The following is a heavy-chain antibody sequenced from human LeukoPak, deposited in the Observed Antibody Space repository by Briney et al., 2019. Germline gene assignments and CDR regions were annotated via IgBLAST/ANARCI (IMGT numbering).Heavy chain of an antibody. CDR1: GYTFTSYA. CDR3: ARSEGSSWYDPDKINYFDY. J-gene: IGHJ4*02. CDR2: INAGNGIT. V-gene: IGHV1-3*01. Sequence: ASVKVSCKASGYTFTSYAMHWVRQAPGQRLEWMGWINAGNGITKYSQKFQGRVTITRDTSASTAYMELSSLRSEDTAVYYCARSEGSSWYDPDKINYFDYWGQGTLVTVSS. D-gene: IGHD6-13*01.